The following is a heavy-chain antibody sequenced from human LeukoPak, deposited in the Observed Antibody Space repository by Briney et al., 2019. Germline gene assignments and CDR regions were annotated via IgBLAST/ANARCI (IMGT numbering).Heavy chain of an antibody. CDR3: AKDRTGDYYDSSGYFDY. CDR1: GFTFSSYA. CDR2: ISGSGDST. D-gene: IGHD3-22*01. J-gene: IGHJ4*02. V-gene: IGHV3-23*01. Sequence: GGSLRLSRAASGFTFSSYAMSWVRQAPGKGLEWVSAISGSGDSTYYADSVKGRFTISRDNSKNTLYLQMNSLRAEDTAVYYCAKDRTGDYYDSSGYFDYWGQGTLVTVSS.